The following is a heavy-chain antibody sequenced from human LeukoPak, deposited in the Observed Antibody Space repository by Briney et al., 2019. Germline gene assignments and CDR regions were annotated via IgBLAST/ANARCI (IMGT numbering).Heavy chain of an antibody. CDR3: ARRRAWGYYDSSGYYPDAFDI. CDR1: GYTFTSYG. CDR2: ISAYNGNT. D-gene: IGHD3-22*01. J-gene: IGHJ3*02. V-gene: IGHV1-18*01. Sequence: ASVKVSCKASGYTFTSYGISWVRQAPGQGLEWMGWISAYNGNTNYAQKLQGRVTMTTDTSTSTAYMELRSLRSDDTAVYYCARRRAWGYYDSSGYYPDAFDIWGQGTMVTVSS.